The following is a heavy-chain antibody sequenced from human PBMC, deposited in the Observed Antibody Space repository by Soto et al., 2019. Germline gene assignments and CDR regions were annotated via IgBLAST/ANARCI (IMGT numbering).Heavy chain of an antibody. CDR1: GYTLTELS. Sequence: GASVKVSCKVSGYTLTELSMHWVRQAPGKGLEWMGGFDPEDGETIYAQKFQGRVTMTEDTSTDTAYMELSSLRSEDTAVYYCATGLQRGYYKDPFDYWGQGTLVTVSS. V-gene: IGHV1-24*01. CDR3: ATGLQRGYYKDPFDY. D-gene: IGHD5-18*01. J-gene: IGHJ4*02. CDR2: FDPEDGET.